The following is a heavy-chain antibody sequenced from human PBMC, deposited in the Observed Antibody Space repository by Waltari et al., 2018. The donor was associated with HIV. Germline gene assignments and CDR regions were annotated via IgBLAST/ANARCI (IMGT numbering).Heavy chain of an antibody. CDR3: ARDRNYYYDSSGYFFNAFDI. Sequence: QVQQQASGPGLVTPSQTLSTTCTVSGSHTSTGSLYWSCTRQPDGKVLEWIGRIYTSGSTNYIPALKSRVTISVDTSNNQFSLNLSSVTAADTAVYYCARDRNYYYDSSGYFFNAFDIWGQGTMVTVSS. V-gene: IGHV4-61*02. D-gene: IGHD3-22*01. CDR2: IYTSGST. CDR1: GSHTSTGSLY. J-gene: IGHJ3*02.